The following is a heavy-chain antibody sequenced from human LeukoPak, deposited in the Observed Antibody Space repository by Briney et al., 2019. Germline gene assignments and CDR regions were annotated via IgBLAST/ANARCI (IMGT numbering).Heavy chain of an antibody. D-gene: IGHD3-22*01. V-gene: IGHV4-61*02. Sequence: SETLSLTCTVSGGSISSGRDYWNWIRQPAGEGLEWIGRIYTSGTTHYNPSLKSRVTMSLDTSRNQVSLKLSSVTAADTAVYYCVKSYYDSTGYSGWFDPWGQGTLVTVSS. CDR1: GGSISSGRDY. CDR3: VKSYYDSTGYSGWFDP. J-gene: IGHJ5*02. CDR2: IYTSGTT.